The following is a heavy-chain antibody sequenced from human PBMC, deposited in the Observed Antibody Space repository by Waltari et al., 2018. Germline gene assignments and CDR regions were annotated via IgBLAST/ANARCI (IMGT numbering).Heavy chain of an antibody. CDR3: ARRPCRDGNCYMDH. V-gene: IGHV3-23*01. CDR1: GFTFSRDA. J-gene: IGHJ4*02. CDR2: ITNSGGST. Sequence: EVQLLESGGGLVQPGGSLRLSCAASGFTFSRDARNWVRQAPGKGLEWVSYITNSGGSTYHADSVKGRFTISRDNSKNMLYLQMNSLRAEDTAVYYCARRPCRDGNCYMDHWGQGTLVTVSS. D-gene: IGHD2-15*01.